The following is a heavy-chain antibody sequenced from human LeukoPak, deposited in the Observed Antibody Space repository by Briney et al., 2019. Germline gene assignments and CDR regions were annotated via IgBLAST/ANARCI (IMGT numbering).Heavy chain of an antibody. CDR3: ARVDADAFDI. Sequence: TLSLTCAVSGGSISSGGYYWSWIRQHPGKGLEWIGYIYYSGSTYYNPSLKSRVTISVDTSKNQFSLKLSSVTAADTAVYYCARVDADAFDIWGQGTMVTVSS. V-gene: IGHV4-31*11. J-gene: IGHJ3*02. CDR1: GGSISSGGYY. CDR2: IYYSGST. D-gene: IGHD2-2*03.